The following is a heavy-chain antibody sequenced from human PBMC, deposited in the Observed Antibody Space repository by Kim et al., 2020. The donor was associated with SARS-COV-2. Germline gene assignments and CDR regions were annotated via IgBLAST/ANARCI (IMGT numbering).Heavy chain of an antibody. J-gene: IGHJ3*02. CDR2: INYSGST. CDR1: GGSFSSYY. V-gene: IGHV4-59*01. Sequence: SETLSLTCTVSGGSFSSYYWSWIRQPPGKGLEWIGYINYSGSTNYNPSLKSRVSISIDTSKKQFSLKLRSVTAADTAVYYCARASRVHYSVAFDICVLGT. D-gene: IGHD3-22*01. CDR3: ARASRVHYSVAFDI.